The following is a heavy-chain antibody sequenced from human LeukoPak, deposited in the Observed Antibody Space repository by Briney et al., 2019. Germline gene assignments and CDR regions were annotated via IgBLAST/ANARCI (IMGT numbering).Heavy chain of an antibody. J-gene: IGHJ3*02. V-gene: IGHV4-39*01. CDR3: ARLARSQWFGELTTFDI. Sequence: SGTLSLTCTVSGGSIISSSFWWGWIRQPPGKGLEWIGSVYYSGSTYYNPSLKSRVTISVDTSKNQFSLNRISVTATDTALYYCARLARSQWFGELTTFDIWGQGTMVTVSS. CDR2: VYYSGST. CDR1: GGSIISSSFW. D-gene: IGHD3-10*01.